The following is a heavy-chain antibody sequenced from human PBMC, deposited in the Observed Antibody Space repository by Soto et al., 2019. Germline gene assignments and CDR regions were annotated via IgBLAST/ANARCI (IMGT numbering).Heavy chain of an antibody. D-gene: IGHD4-17*01. J-gene: IGHJ3*02. CDR2: IIPIFGTA. CDR3: ARNYGGNSVFGAFDI. Sequence: GASMKVSCKASGDTFSSYAISWVRQAPGQGPEWMGGIIPIFGTANYAQKFQGRVTITADESTSTAYMELSSLRSEDTAVYYCARNYGGNSVFGAFDIWGQGTMVTVSS. V-gene: IGHV1-69*13. CDR1: GDTFSSYA.